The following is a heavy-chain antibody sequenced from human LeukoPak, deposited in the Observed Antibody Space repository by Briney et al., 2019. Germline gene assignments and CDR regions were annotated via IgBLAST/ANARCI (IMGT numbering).Heavy chain of an antibody. Sequence: SSETLSLTCTVSGGSISSSSYYWGWIRQPPGKGLEWIGYIYHSGSTYYNPSLKSRVTISVDRSKNQFSLKLSSVTAADTAVYYCARFPVVSWGGYCSSTSCRIGDAFDIWGQGTMVTVSS. CDR1: GGSISSSSYY. D-gene: IGHD2-2*01. CDR3: ARFPVVSWGGYCSSTSCRIGDAFDI. V-gene: IGHV4-39*07. CDR2: IYHSGST. J-gene: IGHJ3*02.